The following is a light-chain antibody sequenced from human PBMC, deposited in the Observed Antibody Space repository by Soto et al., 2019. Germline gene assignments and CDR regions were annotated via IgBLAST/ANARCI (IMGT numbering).Light chain of an antibody. CDR3: QTWATGIQI. J-gene: IGLJ2*01. V-gene: IGLV4-69*01. CDR1: SGHSRYA. CDR2: LNSDGSH. Sequence: QLVLTQSPSASASLGASVKLTCTLSSGHSRYAIAWHQQQPEKGPRYLMKLNSDGSHSKGDGIPDRFSGSSSGAERYLTISSLQSEDEADYYCQTWATGIQIFGGGTKLTVL.